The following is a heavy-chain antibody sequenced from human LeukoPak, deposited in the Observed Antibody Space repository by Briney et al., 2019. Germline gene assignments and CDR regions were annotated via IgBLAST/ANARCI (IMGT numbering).Heavy chain of an antibody. J-gene: IGHJ4*02. Sequence: SETLSLTCAVYGGSFSGYYWSWIRQLPGKGLEWIGEINHSGSTNYNPSLKSRVTISVDTSKNQFSLKLSSVTAADTAVYYCARGTRLEAASEPYYFDYWGQGTLVTVSS. CDR3: ARGTRLEAASEPYYFDY. D-gene: IGHD1-1*01. CDR1: GGSFSGYY. CDR2: INHSGST. V-gene: IGHV4-34*01.